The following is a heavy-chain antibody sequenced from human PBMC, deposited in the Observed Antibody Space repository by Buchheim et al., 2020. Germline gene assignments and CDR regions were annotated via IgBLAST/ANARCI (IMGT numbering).Heavy chain of an antibody. J-gene: IGHJ4*02. CDR1: GFTFSSYW. V-gene: IGHV3-7*01. Sequence: EVQLVESGGGLVQPGGSLRLSCAASGFTFSSYWMSWVRQAPGKGLEWVANIKQDGSERSYVDSVKGRFTISRDNAKKLVYLQMNSLRAEDTAVYYCATSTVTTFIPGYWGQGTL. D-gene: IGHD4-17*01. CDR3: ATSTVTTFIPGY. CDR2: IKQDGSER.